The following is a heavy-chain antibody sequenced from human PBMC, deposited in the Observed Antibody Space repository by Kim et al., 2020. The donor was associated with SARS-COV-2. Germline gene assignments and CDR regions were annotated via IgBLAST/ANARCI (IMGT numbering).Heavy chain of an antibody. J-gene: IGHJ4*01. CDR2: ISYDGSNK. CDR3: AREVLLWFRELLRPLDY. D-gene: IGHD3-10*01. V-gene: IGHV3-30*04. CDR1: GFTFSSYA. Sequence: GGSLRLSCAASGFTFSSYAMHWVRQAPGKGLEWVAVISYDGSNKYYVDSVKGRFTISRDNSKNTLYLQMNSLRAEDTAVYYCAREVLLWFRELLRPLDY.